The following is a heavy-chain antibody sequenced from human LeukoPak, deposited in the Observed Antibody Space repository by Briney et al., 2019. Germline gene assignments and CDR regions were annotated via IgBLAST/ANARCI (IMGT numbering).Heavy chain of an antibody. CDR1: GGTFSSYA. J-gene: IGHJ5*02. CDR2: IIPIFGTA. CDR3: ARGRPTTSIAAAGVNWFDP. Sequence: SVKVSCKASGGTFSSYAISWVRQAPGQGLEWMGGIIPIFGTANYAQKFQGRVTITADKSTSTAYMELSSLRSEDTAVYYCARGRPTTSIAAAGVNWFDPWGQGTLVTVSS. D-gene: IGHD6-13*01. V-gene: IGHV1-69*06.